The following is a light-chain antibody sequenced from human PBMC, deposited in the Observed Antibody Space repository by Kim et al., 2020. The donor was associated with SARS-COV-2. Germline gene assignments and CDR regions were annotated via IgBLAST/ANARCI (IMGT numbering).Light chain of an antibody. Sequence: VAVSPGQTASITCSGDKLGDKYACWYQQKPGQSPVLVIYQDTKRTSGIPEGFSGSNSGNTATLTISGTQAMDEADYYCQAWDSSTVFGTGTKVTVL. J-gene: IGLJ1*01. CDR3: QAWDSSTV. CDR1: KLGDKY. V-gene: IGLV3-1*01. CDR2: QDT.